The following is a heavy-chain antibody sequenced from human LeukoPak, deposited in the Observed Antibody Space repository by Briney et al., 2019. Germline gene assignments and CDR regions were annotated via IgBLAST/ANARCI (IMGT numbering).Heavy chain of an antibody. Sequence: PGRSLRLSCTASGFTFGDYAMSWVRHAPGKGLEWVGFIRSKAYGGTTEYAASVKGRFTISRDDSKSIAYLQMNSLRTEDTAVYYCTRESIVVTPWGSPTSIDYWGQGTLVTVSS. D-gene: IGHD4-23*01. CDR1: GFTFGDYA. V-gene: IGHV3-49*04. CDR2: IRSKAYGGTT. CDR3: TRESIVVTPWGSPTSIDY. J-gene: IGHJ4*02.